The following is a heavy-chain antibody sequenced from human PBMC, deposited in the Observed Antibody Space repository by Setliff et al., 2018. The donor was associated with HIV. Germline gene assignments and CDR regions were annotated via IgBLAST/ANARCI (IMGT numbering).Heavy chain of an antibody. V-gene: IGHV1-69*13. J-gene: IGHJ4*02. Sequence: GASVKVSCKASGGTFSSYAISWVRQAPGQGLEWMGGIIPIFGTANYAQKFQGRVTITADESTSTAYMELSSLRSEDTAVYYCARVDYGSGSFDYWGQGTLGTVSS. CDR3: ARVDYGSGSFDY. D-gene: IGHD3-10*01. CDR1: GGTFSSYA. CDR2: IIPIFGTA.